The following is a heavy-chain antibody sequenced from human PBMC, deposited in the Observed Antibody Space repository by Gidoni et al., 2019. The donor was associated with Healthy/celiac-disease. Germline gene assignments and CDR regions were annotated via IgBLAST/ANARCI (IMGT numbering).Heavy chain of an antibody. V-gene: IGHV3-33*01. CDR1: GFTFSSYG. D-gene: IGHD3-10*01. Sequence: QVQLVESGGGVVQPGRSLRLSCAASGFTFSSYGMHWVRQAPGKGLGWVAVIWYDGSNKYYADSVKGRFTISRDNSKNTLYLQMNSLRAEDTAVYYCARDRALSMVRGVPDGMDVWGQGTTVTVSS. J-gene: IGHJ6*02. CDR2: IWYDGSNK. CDR3: ARDRALSMVRGVPDGMDV.